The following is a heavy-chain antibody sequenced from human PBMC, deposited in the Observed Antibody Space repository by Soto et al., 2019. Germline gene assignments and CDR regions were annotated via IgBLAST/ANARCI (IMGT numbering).Heavy chain of an antibody. CDR2: IIPIFGTA. Sequence: GASVKVSCKASGGTFSSYAISWVRQAPGQGLEWMGGIIPIFGTANYAQKFQGRVTITADESTSTAYMELSNLRSEDTAVYYCARDSPPHVDTAMVTPYGMDVWGQGTTVTVSS. CDR3: ARDSPPHVDTAMVTPYGMDV. V-gene: IGHV1-69*13. CDR1: GGTFSSYA. D-gene: IGHD5-18*01. J-gene: IGHJ6*02.